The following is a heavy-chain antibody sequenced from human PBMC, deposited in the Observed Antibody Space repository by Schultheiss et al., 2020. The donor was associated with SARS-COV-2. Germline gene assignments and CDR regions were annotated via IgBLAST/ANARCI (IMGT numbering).Heavy chain of an antibody. D-gene: IGHD2-2*01. Sequence: GGSLRLSCAASGFTFSSYWMHWVRQAPGKGLEWVSGISWNSGSIGYADSVKGRFTISRDNAKNSLYLQMNSLRAEDTAVYYCAKEGYCSSTSCYGGDAFDIWGQGTMVTVSS. CDR3: AKEGYCSSTSCYGGDAFDI. CDR2: ISWNSGSI. J-gene: IGHJ3*02. V-gene: IGHV3-74*01. CDR1: GFTFSSYW.